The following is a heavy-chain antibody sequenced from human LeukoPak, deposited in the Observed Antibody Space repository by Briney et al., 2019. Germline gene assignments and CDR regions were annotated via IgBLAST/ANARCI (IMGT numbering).Heavy chain of an antibody. Sequence: GGSLRLSCAGAGFTFSNYGMSWVRQAPGKGLEWVANIKQDGSEKYYVDSVKGRFTISRDNAKNSLYLQMNSRRAEDTAVYYCAREGLIAAADYWGQGTLVTVSS. CDR2: IKQDGSEK. J-gene: IGHJ4*02. D-gene: IGHD6-13*01. CDR1: GFTFSNYG. CDR3: AREGLIAAADY. V-gene: IGHV3-7*01.